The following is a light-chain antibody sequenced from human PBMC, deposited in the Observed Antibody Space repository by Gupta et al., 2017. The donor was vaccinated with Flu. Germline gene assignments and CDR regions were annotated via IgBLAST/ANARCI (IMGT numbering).Light chain of an antibody. CDR2: AAY. CDR3: QQSYTSPFN. V-gene: IGKV1-39*01. J-gene: IGKJ2*01. CDR1: QNIKSY. Sequence: DIRITQAPSPLSSSVGDRVSITCRPSQNIKSYLNWYQQRPGKAPKLLIYAAYSLKTGVPSRFSGGASGTDFILTISSLQPEDFAIYYCQQSYTSPFNFGQGTRLEMK.